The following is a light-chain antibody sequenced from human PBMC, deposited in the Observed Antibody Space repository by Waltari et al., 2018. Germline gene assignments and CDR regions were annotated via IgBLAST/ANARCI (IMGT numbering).Light chain of an antibody. CDR1: SSDVVVSDS. CDR3: CSYAGSSVL. CDR2: DVT. V-gene: IGLV2-11*01. J-gene: IGLJ2*01. Sequence: QSALTQPRSVSGSPGQSVTISCTGTSSDVVVSDSVSCYQQHPGKAPKLMIYDVTKRPSGFPDRFSGSKSGNTASLTISGLQVEDEADYYCCSYAGSSVLFGGGTKLTVL.